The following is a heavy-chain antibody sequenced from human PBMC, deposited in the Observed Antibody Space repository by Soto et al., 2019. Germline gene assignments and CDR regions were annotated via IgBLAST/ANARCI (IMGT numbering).Heavy chain of an antibody. CDR3: AGVRWDFDL. CDR2: IYYSGST. CDR1: GGSISSDNYY. Sequence: QVQLQESGPGLVKPSQTLSLTCTVSGGSISSDNYYWSWIRQPPGKGLEWIGYIYYSGSTYYNPSLESRVTISVDTSKNQFSLKLSSVTAADTAVYYCAGVRWDFDLWGRGTLVTVSS. V-gene: IGHV4-30-4*01. J-gene: IGHJ2*01.